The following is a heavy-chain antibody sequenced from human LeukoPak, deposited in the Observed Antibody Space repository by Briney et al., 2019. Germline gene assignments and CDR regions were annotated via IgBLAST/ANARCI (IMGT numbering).Heavy chain of an antibody. D-gene: IGHD3-22*01. Sequence: GGSLRLSCAASGFTFSSYWMSSVRQAPGKGLEWVANIKQDGSEKYYVDSVKGRFTISRDNAKYSLYLQMNSLRAEDTAVYYCARDSLNYYDSSGYYRTHPFDYWGQGTLVTVSS. J-gene: IGHJ4*02. CDR3: ARDSLNYYDSSGYYRTHPFDY. CDR1: GFTFSSYW. CDR2: IKQDGSEK. V-gene: IGHV3-7*01.